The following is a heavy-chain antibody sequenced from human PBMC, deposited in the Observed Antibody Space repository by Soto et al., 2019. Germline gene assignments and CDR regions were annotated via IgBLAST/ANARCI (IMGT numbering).Heavy chain of an antibody. CDR1: GYTFTSYD. J-gene: IGHJ4*02. V-gene: IGHV1-8*01. D-gene: IGHD2-8*01. CDR2: MNPNNNNT. Sequence: QVQLVQSGAEVKKPGASVKVSCKASGYTFTSYDINWVRQATGQGLEWMGWMNPNNNNTGYAQKFPGRATTTSNASRRTAYMERSSLGSEVRAVYYCARGPHPYFNDYWGQGTLVTVSS. CDR3: ARGPHPYFNDY.